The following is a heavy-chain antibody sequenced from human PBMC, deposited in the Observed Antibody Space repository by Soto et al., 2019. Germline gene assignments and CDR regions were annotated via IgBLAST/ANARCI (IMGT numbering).Heavy chain of an antibody. V-gene: IGHV3-23*01. CDR3: AKDLNAVAATYYFDY. CDR2: ISGSGGST. CDR1: GFTFSNYA. Sequence: GGSLRLSCAASGFTFSNYAMSWVRKAPGKGLEWVSAISGSGGSTYYADSVKGRFTISRDNSKNTLYLQMNSLRAEDTAVYYCAKDLNAVAATYYFDYWGQGTLVTVSS. J-gene: IGHJ4*02. D-gene: IGHD2-15*01.